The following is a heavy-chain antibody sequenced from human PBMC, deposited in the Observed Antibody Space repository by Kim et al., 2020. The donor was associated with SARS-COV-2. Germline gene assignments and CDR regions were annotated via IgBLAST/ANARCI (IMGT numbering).Heavy chain of an antibody. V-gene: IGHV4-34*01. D-gene: IGHD3-16*01. Sequence: TPSLKSRVTISVDTSKNQFSLKLSSVTAADTAVYYCAITGSGTNLWYFDYWGQGTLVTVSS. J-gene: IGHJ4*02. CDR3: AITGSGTNLWYFDY.